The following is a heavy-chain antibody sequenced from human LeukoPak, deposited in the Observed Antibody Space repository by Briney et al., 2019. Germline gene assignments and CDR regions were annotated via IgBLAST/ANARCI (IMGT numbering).Heavy chain of an antibody. V-gene: IGHV4-59*01. CDR2: IYYSGST. Sequence: SETLSLTCTVSGGSISSYYWSWIRQPPGKGLEWIGDIYYSGSTNYNPSLKSRVTISVDTSKNQFSLKLSSVTAADTAVYYCARVPFGSSGYYFTNWFDPWGQGTLVTVSS. CDR1: GGSISSYY. J-gene: IGHJ5*02. D-gene: IGHD3-22*01. CDR3: ARVPFGSSGYYFTNWFDP.